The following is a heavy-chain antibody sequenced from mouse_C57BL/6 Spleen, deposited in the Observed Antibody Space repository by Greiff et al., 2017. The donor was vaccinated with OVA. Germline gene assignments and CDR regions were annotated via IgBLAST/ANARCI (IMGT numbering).Heavy chain of an antibody. CDR3: ARWSDYAFDY. D-gene: IGHD2-13*01. J-gene: IGHJ2*01. Sequence: QVQLQQPGAELVKPGASVKLSCKASGYTFTSYWMQWVKQRPGQGLEWIGEIDPSDSSTKYNQKFKGKATLTVDTYSRTAYMTLRSLTSEDSAVYYCARWSDYAFDYWGQGTTLTVSS. CDR1: GYTFTSYW. CDR2: IDPSDSST. V-gene: IGHV1-50*01.